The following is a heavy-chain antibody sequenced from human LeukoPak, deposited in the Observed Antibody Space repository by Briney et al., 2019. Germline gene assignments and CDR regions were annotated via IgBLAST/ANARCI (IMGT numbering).Heavy chain of an antibody. Sequence: SEPVSLTCTVSGASISGSLYYWSWIRQPPGKGLEWIGSIYYSGSTYYNPSLKSRVTISVDTSKNQFSLKLSSVTAADTAVYYCARLQGSGSPPFDYWGQGTLCSVSS. CDR1: GASISGSLYY. J-gene: IGHJ4*02. D-gene: IGHD3-10*01. CDR3: ARLQGSGSPPFDY. CDR2: IYYSGST. V-gene: IGHV4-39*01.